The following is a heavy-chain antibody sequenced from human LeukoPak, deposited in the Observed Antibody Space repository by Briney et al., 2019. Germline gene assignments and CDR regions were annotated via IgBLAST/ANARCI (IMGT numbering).Heavy chain of an antibody. V-gene: IGHV4-39*01. CDR2: IYYSGST. CDR1: GGSISSSSYY. J-gene: IGHJ6*02. D-gene: IGHD6-19*01. CDR3: ARQSVGIAVWINGMDV. Sequence: PSETLSLTCTVSGGSISSSSYYWGWIRQPPGKGLEWIGSIYYSGSTYYNPSLKSRVTISVDTSKNQFSLKLSSVTAADTAVYYCARQSVGIAVWINGMDVWGQGTTVTVSS.